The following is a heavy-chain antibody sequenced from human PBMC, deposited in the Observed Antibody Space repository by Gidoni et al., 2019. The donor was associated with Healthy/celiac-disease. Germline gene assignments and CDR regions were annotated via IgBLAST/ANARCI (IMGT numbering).Heavy chain of an antibody. D-gene: IGHD6-6*01. V-gene: IGHV1-24*01. CDR1: GYTLTELS. CDR2: FDPEDGET. J-gene: IGHJ6*02. CDR3: ATIGSSYSSSSNFYYYGMDV. Sequence: QVPLVQSGAEVKKPGASVKVSCKVSGYTLTELSMHWVGQAPGKGLEWMGGFDPEDGETIYAQKFQGRVTMTEDTSTDTAYMELSSLRSEDTAVYYCATIGSSYSSSSNFYYYGMDVWGQGTTVTVSS.